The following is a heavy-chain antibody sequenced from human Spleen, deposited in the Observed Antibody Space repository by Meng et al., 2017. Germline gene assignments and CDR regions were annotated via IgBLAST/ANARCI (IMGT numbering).Heavy chain of an antibody. Sequence: QVQPQQVGAGLLKPPETLSLTCVVSGGSFSDYYWSWIRQPPGKGLEWIGEINHSGSTNYNPSLESRATISVDTSQNNLSLKLSSVTAADSAVYYCARGPTTMAHDFDYWGQGTLVTVSS. CDR1: GGSFSDYY. CDR2: INHSGST. J-gene: IGHJ4*02. D-gene: IGHD4-11*01. CDR3: ARGPTTMAHDFDY. V-gene: IGHV4-34*01.